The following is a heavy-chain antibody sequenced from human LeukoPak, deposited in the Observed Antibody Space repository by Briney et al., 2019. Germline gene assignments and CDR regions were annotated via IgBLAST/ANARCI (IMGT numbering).Heavy chain of an antibody. V-gene: IGHV4-34*01. D-gene: IGHD1-26*01. Sequence: PSETLSLTCAIYDGSFSNYYWSWIRQPPGKGLAWIGEINHSGSTSYNPSLKSRVTISVDTSKNQFSLKLSSVTAADTAVYYCARNLEGAFDYWGQGTLVTVSS. CDR2: INHSGST. CDR1: DGSFSNYY. J-gene: IGHJ4*02. CDR3: ARNLEGAFDY.